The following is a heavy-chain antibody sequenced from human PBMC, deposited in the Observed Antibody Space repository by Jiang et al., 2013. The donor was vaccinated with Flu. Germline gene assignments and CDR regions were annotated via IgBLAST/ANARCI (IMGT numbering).Heavy chain of an antibody. D-gene: IGHD3-16*01. J-gene: IGHJ5*02. Sequence: GAEVKKPGSSVKVSCKASGYSFIDYYMHWLRQAPGQGLEWMGWINPDSGDTNYVQKFQGRITMTRDTSIGTAYVELRLLKSDDTAVYYCARDLGGSRTSWFDPWGQGTLVTVSS. CDR3: ARDLGGSRTSWFDP. CDR2: INPDSGDT. CDR1: GYSFIDYY. V-gene: IGHV1-2*02.